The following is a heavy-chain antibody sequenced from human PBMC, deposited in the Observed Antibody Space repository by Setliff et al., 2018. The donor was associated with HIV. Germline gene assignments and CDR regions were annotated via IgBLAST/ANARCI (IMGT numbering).Heavy chain of an antibody. D-gene: IGHD2-21*02. J-gene: IGHJ4*02. CDR2: THASGTT. CDR1: GGSISGDF. V-gene: IGHV4-4*07. Sequence: LTCTVSGGSISGDFWTWIRQPAGEGLEWIGRTHASGTTQCEPSLKNRCSMSIDTSKNQFSLKLSSVTAADTAVYYCARQTATGTSATFDSWGQGSLVTVSS. CDR3: ARQTATGTSATFDS.